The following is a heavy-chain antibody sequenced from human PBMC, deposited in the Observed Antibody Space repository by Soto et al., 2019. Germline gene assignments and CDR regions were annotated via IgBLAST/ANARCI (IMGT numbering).Heavy chain of an antibody. Sequence: GGSLRLSCAASGFTFSSYAMHWVRQAPGKGLEWVAVISYDGSNKYYADSVKGRFTISRDNSKNTLYLQMNSLRAEDTAVYYCASNWNPRGDYWGQGTLVTVSS. CDR3: ASNWNPRGDY. V-gene: IGHV3-30-3*01. J-gene: IGHJ4*02. D-gene: IGHD1-20*01. CDR1: GFTFSSYA. CDR2: ISYDGSNK.